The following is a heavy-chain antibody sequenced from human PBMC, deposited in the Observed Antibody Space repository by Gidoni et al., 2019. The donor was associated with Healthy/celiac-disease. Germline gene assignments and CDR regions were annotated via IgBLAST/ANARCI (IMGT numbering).Heavy chain of an antibody. CDR3: AKDQGSWYRALY. CDR2: ISGSGGST. Sequence: EVQLLESGGGLVQPGGSLRLSCAASGFTFSSYAISWVRQAPGKGLEWVSAISGSGGSTYYADSVKGRFTSSRDNSKNTLYLQMNSLRAEDTAVYYCAKDQGSWYRALYWGQGTLVTVSA. D-gene: IGHD6-13*01. CDR1: GFTFSSYA. V-gene: IGHV3-23*01. J-gene: IGHJ4*02.